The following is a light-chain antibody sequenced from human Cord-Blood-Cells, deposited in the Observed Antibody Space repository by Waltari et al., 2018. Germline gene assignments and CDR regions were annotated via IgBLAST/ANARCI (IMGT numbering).Light chain of an antibody. CDR1: QSISSW. V-gene: IGKV1-5*03. CDR2: KAS. J-gene: IGKJ4*01. Sequence: DIQMTTSSSTLSASVGDRVTITCRASQSISSWLAWYQQKPGKAPKLLIYKASSLESGVPSRFSGSGSGTEFTLTISSLQPDDFATYYCQQYNSYPLTFGGGTKVEIK. CDR3: QQYNSYPLT.